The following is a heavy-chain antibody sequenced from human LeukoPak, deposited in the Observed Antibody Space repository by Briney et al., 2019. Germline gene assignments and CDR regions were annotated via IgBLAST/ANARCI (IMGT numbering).Heavy chain of an antibody. CDR3: ARVSQDRWLRSNDAFDI. J-gene: IGHJ3*02. Sequence: PGGSLRLSCAASGFTFSSYEMNWVRQAPGKGLEWVSYISSSGSTIYYADSVKGRFTISRDNAKNSLYLQMNSLRAEDTAVYYCARVSQDRWLRSNDAFDIWGQGTMVTVSS. V-gene: IGHV3-48*03. CDR2: ISSSGSTI. CDR1: GFTFSSYE. D-gene: IGHD5-12*01.